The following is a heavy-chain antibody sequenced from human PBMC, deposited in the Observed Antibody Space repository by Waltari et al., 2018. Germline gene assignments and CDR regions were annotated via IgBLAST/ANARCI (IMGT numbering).Heavy chain of an antibody. J-gene: IGHJ5*02. D-gene: IGHD2-2*02. Sequence: QVQLVQSGAEVKKPGASVKVSCKASGYTFTGYYMHWVRQAPGQGLEWMGWINPISGGTNYAQMFQGRVTMTRDTSISTAYMELSRLRSDDTAVYYCARDYCSSTSCYITNWFDPWGQGTLVTVSS. CDR3: ARDYCSSTSCYITNWFDP. CDR2: INPISGGT. CDR1: GYTFTGYY. V-gene: IGHV1-2*02.